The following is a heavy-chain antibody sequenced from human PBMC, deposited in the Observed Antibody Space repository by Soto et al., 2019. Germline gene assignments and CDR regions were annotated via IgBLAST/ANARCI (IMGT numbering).Heavy chain of an antibody. CDR3: ARADRDGSGSYYFDY. CDR2: MNPNTGNT. V-gene: IGHV1-8*01. J-gene: IGHJ4*02. D-gene: IGHD3-10*01. CDR1: GYTFTSYG. Sequence: QVQLVQSGAELKKPGASVKVSCKASGYTFTSYGVNWVRQAAGQGLEWMGWMNPNTGNTGYAQKFQRRVTMTRNTSISTAYMELSSLTSEDTAVYYCARADRDGSGSYYFDYWGQGTLVTFSS.